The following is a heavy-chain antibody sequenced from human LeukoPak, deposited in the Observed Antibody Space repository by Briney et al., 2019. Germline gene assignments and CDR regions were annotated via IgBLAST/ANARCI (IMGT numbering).Heavy chain of an antibody. CDR2: IYYSGST. D-gene: IGHD1-7*01. CDR1: GGSISSYY. J-gene: IGHJ4*02. V-gene: IGHV4-59*08. Sequence: SETLSLTCTVSGGSISSYYWSWIRQPPGKGLEWIGYIYYSGSTNYNPSLKSRVTISVDTSKNQFSLKLSSVTAADTAVYYCARTKEYNWNYRYYFDYWGQGTLVTVSS. CDR3: ARTKEYNWNYRYYFDY.